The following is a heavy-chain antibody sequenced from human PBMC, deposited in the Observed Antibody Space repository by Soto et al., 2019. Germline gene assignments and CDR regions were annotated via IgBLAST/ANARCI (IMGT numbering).Heavy chain of an antibody. Sequence: ASVKVSCKASRYTFTRYAMNWVRQAPGQRLEWMGWINPDNGNTKSSQKFQDRVIITRDTSASTAYMDLSSLRSEDTAVYYCARGIATGQLDPWGQGTLVTSPQ. D-gene: IGHD2-15*01. CDR1: RYTFTRYA. CDR3: ARGIATGQLDP. V-gene: IGHV1-3*01. CDR2: INPDNGNT. J-gene: IGHJ5*02.